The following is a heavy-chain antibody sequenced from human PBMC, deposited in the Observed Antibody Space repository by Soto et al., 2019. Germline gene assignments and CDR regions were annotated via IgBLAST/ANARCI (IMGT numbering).Heavy chain of an antibody. Sequence: CMRLSCTADEFTFSKYSMNWVRQAPGKGLEWVSSISSSSSYIYYADSVKGRFTISRDNAKNSLYLQMNSLRAEDTAVYYCAGDEYSGSLSGFDYWGQGTLVTVSS. D-gene: IGHD6-6*01. CDR3: AGDEYSGSLSGFDY. J-gene: IGHJ4*02. V-gene: IGHV3-21*01. CDR1: EFTFSKYS. CDR2: ISSSSSYI.